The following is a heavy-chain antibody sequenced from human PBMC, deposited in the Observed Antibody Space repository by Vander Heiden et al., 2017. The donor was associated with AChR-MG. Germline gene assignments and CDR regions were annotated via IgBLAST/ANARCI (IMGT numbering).Heavy chain of an antibody. CDR2: INPSLDST. CDR1: GFTFTNHH. Sequence: QVQLVQSGAEVKTPGASLKVACTTSGFTFTNHHLHWVRQDPGQGLEWVGTINPSLDSTHYAQKFQGRVRMTRDTSTKTVYMDMTSLRPEDTAVYFCARELTGSFYFDFWGQGSLVTVSS. CDR3: ARELTGSFYFDF. V-gene: IGHV1-46*03. D-gene: IGHD1-26*01. J-gene: IGHJ4*02.